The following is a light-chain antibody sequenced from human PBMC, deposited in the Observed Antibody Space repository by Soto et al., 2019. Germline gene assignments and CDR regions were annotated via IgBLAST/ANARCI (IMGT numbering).Light chain of an antibody. Sequence: DIQMTQSPSSLSASVGDRVTVTCRASRSISSNLSWYQQKPGKAPKLLIYVASSLQSGVPPRFSGSGSGTDFTLTISSLQPEDFATYYCLLTYSTWTLGQGTKVDIK. CDR2: VAS. J-gene: IGKJ1*01. CDR1: RSISSN. V-gene: IGKV1-39*01. CDR3: LLTYSTWT.